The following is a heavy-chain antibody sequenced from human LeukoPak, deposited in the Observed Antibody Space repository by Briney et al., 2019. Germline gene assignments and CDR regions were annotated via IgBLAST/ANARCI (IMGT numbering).Heavy chain of an antibody. CDR3: ARCGYQLLFNWFDP. Sequence: GGSLRLSCAASGFTFSSYSMNWVRQAPGKGLEWVSSISSSSSYIYYADSVKGRFTISRDNAKNSLYLQMNSLRAEDTAVYYCARCGYQLLFNWFDPWGQGTLVTVSS. CDR2: ISSSSSYI. CDR1: GFTFSSYS. J-gene: IGHJ5*02. V-gene: IGHV3-21*01. D-gene: IGHD2-2*01.